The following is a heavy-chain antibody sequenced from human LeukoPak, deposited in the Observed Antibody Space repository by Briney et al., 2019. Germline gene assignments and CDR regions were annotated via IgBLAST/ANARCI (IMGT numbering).Heavy chain of an antibody. CDR2: VHLSGAS. J-gene: IGHJ4*02. Sequence: SGTLSLTCAVSGGSILTTNWWSWVRQPPGKGLEWIGEVHLSGASNYNPSLKSRVNMSIDKSKNQLSLELTSVTAADTAIYYCTRGSGAFSPFGFWGQGTLVTVSS. CDR3: TRGSGAFSPFGF. D-gene: IGHD1-26*01. V-gene: IGHV4-4*02. CDR1: GGSILTTNW.